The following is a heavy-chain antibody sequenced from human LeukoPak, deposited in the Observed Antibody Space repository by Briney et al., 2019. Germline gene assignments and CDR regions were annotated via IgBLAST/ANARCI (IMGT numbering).Heavy chain of an antibody. J-gene: IGHJ4*02. CDR2: ISGSGHDI. CDR1: GFTFSDSY. CDR3: ARDRLRTPGAVGY. D-gene: IGHD4-17*01. V-gene: IGHV3-11*04. Sequence: GGSLRLSCAASGFTFSDSYMTWVRQAPGKGVEWVAYISGSGHDINYSESAKGRFTISRDNAENSLYLQINSPRAEDTAVYYCARDRLRTPGAVGYWGQGTLVTVSS.